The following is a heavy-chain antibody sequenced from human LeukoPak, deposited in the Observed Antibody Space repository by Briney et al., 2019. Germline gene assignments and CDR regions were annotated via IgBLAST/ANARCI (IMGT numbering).Heavy chain of an antibody. V-gene: IGHV4-39*01. J-gene: IGHJ4*02. CDR3: ARRGYYFDY. D-gene: IGHD3-16*01. CDR2: IYYSGST. Sequence: SETLSLTCTVSGGSISSSSYYWGWIRQPPGKGLEWIGSIYYSGSTYYNPSLKSRVTISVDTSKNQFSLKLSSVTAADTAVYYCARRGYYFDYWGQGTLVTVSS. CDR1: GGSISSSSYY.